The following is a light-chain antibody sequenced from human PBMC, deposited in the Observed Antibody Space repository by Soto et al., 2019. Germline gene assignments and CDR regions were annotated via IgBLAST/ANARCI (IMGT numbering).Light chain of an antibody. V-gene: IGKV1-5*01. Sequence: DIPMTQSPSTLSAYVGDRVTFTCRASHSISTWLAWYQQKPGKAPKLLIYDASSLQSDVPSRFSGSGSGTEFTLTISALQTDDFASYYCQQYMNYATFGQGTKVEIK. CDR2: DAS. J-gene: IGKJ1*01. CDR3: QQYMNYAT. CDR1: HSISTW.